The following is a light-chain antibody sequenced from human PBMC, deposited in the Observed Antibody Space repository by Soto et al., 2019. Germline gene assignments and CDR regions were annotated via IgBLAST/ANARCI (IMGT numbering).Light chain of an antibody. Sequence: QSALTQPRSVSGSPGQSVTISCTGTNSDVGRYNFVSWYQQYPGKVPKLMIYDVTKRSSGVPDRFSGSKSGNTASLTISGLQAEDEADYYCCSSADTVYVFGTGTKLTVL. CDR2: DVT. CDR3: CSSADTVYV. V-gene: IGLV2-11*01. J-gene: IGLJ1*01. CDR1: NSDVGRYNF.